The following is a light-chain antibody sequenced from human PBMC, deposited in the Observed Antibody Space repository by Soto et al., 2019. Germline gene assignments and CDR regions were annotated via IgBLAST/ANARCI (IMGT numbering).Light chain of an antibody. CDR1: QSVSSSY. V-gene: IGKV3-20*01. CDR3: KQYGSSPPFT. CDR2: GAS. Sequence: EIVLTQSPGTLSLSPGERATLSCRASQSVSSSYLAWYQQKPGQAPRLLIYGASSRATGIPDRFSGSGSGTTFTLTISRLESEDFAVYYCKQYGSSPPFTFGPGTKVDIK. J-gene: IGKJ3*01.